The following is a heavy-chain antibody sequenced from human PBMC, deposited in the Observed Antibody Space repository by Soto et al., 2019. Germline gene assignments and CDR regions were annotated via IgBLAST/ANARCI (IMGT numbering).Heavy chain of an antibody. D-gene: IGHD4-17*01. J-gene: IGHJ4*02. V-gene: IGHV4-39*01. CDR2: IYYSGST. Sequence: NPSETLSLTCTVSGGSISSSSYYWGWIRQPPGKGLEWIGSIYYSGSTYYNPSLKSRVTISVDTSKNQFSLKLSSVTAADTAVYYCARRRIDYGDYSYYFDYWGQGTLVTVSS. CDR1: GGSISSSSYY. CDR3: ARRRIDYGDYSYYFDY.